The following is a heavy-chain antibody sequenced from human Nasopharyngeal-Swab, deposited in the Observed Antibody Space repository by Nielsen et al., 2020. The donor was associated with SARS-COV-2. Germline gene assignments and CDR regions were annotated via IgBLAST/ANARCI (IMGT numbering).Heavy chain of an antibody. CDR2: IGDKDDNYAT. J-gene: IGHJ4*02. Sequence: GESLKISCAASGFIFSGAAMHWVRQAPGKGLEWVGRIGDKDDNYATTYGAAVKGRFTISRDDSKNTAFLQMDSLKTEDTALYYCTTDYYFDYWGQGTLVTVSS. CDR3: TTDYYFDY. CDR1: GFIFSGAA. V-gene: IGHV3-73*01.